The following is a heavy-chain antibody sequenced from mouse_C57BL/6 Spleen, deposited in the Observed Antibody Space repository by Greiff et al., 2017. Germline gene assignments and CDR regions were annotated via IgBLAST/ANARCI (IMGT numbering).Heavy chain of an antibody. D-gene: IGHD2-4*01. Sequence: EVKLQESVAELVRPGASVKLSCTASGFNIKNTYMHWVKQRPEQGLEWIGRIDPANGNTKYAPKFQGKATVTADTSSNTAYLQLSSLTSEDTAIYYCARTGNDYDVSDAMDYWGQGTSVTVSS. V-gene: IGHV14-3*01. J-gene: IGHJ4*01. CDR2: IDPANGNT. CDR1: GFNIKNTY. CDR3: ARTGNDYDVSDAMDY.